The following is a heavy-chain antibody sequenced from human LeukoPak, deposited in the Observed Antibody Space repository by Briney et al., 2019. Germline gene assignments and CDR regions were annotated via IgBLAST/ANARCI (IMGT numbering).Heavy chain of an antibody. CDR1: GFTFSSYS. Sequence: GGSLRLSCAASGFTFSSYSIHWVRQAPGKGLEWVAFIWYDGSNKYYADSVKGRFTISRDNAKNSLYLQMNSLRAEDTAVYYCARVEGIPITMVRGVIKVWGQGTLVTVSS. CDR2: IWYDGSNK. V-gene: IGHV3-33*01. D-gene: IGHD3-10*01. J-gene: IGHJ4*02. CDR3: ARVEGIPITMVRGVIKV.